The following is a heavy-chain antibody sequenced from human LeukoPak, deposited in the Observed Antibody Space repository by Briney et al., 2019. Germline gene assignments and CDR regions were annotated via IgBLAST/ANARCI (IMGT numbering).Heavy chain of an antibody. CDR2: INPNLGTT. D-gene: IGHD3-10*01. CDR3: ASWLRGVIGAFDI. J-gene: IGHJ3*02. Sequence: GASVKVSCKASGYSFIGYYMHWVRQAPGQGLEWMGWINPNLGTTNYAQKLQGRVTMTTDTSTSTAYMELRSLRSGDTAVYYCASWLRGVIGAFDIWGQGTMVTVSS. V-gene: IGHV1-18*04. CDR1: GYSFIGYY.